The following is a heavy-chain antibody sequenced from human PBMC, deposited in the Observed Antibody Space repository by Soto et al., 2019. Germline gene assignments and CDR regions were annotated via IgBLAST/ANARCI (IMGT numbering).Heavy chain of an antibody. CDR3: ARDSIAGREGGYYYYGMDV. Sequence: PSQTLSLTCAISGDSVSSNSAACNWIRQSPSRGREWLGRTSYRSKWYNDYAVSVKSRITIKPETSKNQFSLQLNSVTPEDTAVYYCARDSIAGREGGYYYYGMDVWGQGTPVTVSS. J-gene: IGHJ6*02. CDR2: TSYRSKWYN. D-gene: IGHD6-6*01. V-gene: IGHV6-1*01. CDR1: GDSVSSNSAA.